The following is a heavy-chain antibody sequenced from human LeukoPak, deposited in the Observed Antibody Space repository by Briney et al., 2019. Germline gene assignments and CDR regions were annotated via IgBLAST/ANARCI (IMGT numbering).Heavy chain of an antibody. CDR3: TTDEVGATLEDY. CDR1: GFTFSSYA. J-gene: IGHJ4*02. Sequence: RPGGSLRLSCAGSGFTFSSYAMSWVRQAPGKGLEWVSAISGSGADTYYADSVKGRFTISRDNSKNTLFLQMNSLRAEDSAVYYCTTDEVGATLEDYWGQGTLVTVSS. CDR2: ISGSGADT. D-gene: IGHD1-26*01. V-gene: IGHV3-23*01.